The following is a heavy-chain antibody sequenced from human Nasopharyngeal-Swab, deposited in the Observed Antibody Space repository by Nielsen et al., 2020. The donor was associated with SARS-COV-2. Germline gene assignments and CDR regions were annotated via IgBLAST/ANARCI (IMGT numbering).Heavy chain of an antibody. J-gene: IGHJ5*02. CDR3: APGTLLTSGYQGLLFDP. Sequence: ASVKVSCKDSGYTLTELSLHWVRQAPGKGLEWMGGFDPEDGETINAQKFQGRVTMTEDTSTDTAYMELSSLRSEDTAVYYCAPGTLLTSGYQGLLFDPWGQRTLVTVSS. CDR1: GYTLTELS. D-gene: IGHD3-3*01. CDR2: FDPEDGET. V-gene: IGHV1-24*01.